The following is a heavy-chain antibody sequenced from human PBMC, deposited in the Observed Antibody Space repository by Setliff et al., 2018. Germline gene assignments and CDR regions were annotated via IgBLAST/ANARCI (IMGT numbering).Heavy chain of an antibody. CDR1: GGSISSGTYY. J-gene: IGHJ4*02. V-gene: IGHV4-61*02. CDR3: ARANTMVGATDY. Sequence: LSLTCTVSGGSISSGTYYWSWIRQPAGKGLEWIGRLHTSGSIDYNPSLKSRVTISVDTSKNQFPLRLRSVTAADTAVYFCARANTMVGATDYWGLGTMVTVSS. D-gene: IGHD1-26*01. CDR2: LHTSGSI.